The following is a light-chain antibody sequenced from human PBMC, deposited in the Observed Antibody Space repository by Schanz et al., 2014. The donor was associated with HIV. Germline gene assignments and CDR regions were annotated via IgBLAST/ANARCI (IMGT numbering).Light chain of an antibody. Sequence: DIQLTQSPSSLSASVGDRVIITCRASQTIATYLNWYQQKPGKAPDLLIYGTSSLRSGVPSRFSGSGSGTDFTLTISSLQPEDFATYYCQQHASYPLTFGGGTKVEIK. CDR2: GTS. CDR1: QTIATY. J-gene: IGKJ4*01. CDR3: QQHASYPLT. V-gene: IGKV1-39*01.